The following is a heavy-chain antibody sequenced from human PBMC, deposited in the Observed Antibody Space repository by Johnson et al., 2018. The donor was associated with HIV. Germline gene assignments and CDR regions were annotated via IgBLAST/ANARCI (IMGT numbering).Heavy chain of an antibody. CDR1: GFTFSSYG. D-gene: IGHD3-22*01. Sequence: QVQLVESGGGVVQPGRSLRLSCAASGFTFSSYGMHWVRQAPGKGLEWVAVIWYDGSNKYYADSVKGRFTISRDNSKNTLYLQMNSLRPEDTTLYYCTQGGGYGEDDAFDIWGQGTMVTVSS. CDR2: IWYDGSNK. CDR3: TQGGGYGEDDAFDI. V-gene: IGHV3-33*01. J-gene: IGHJ3*02.